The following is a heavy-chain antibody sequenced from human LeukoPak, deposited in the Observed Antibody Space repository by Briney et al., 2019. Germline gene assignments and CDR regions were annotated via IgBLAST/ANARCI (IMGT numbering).Heavy chain of an antibody. CDR1: GFTFSSYG. CDR3: AKSSLTGPGDYYGMDV. D-gene: IGHD2-8*02. Sequence: AGGSLRLSCAASGFTFSSYGMHRVRQAPGKGLEWVAVISFDGSNKYYADSVKGRFTISRDNSKNTLYLQMNSLKPEDTAVYYCAKSSLTGPGDYYGMDVWGQGTPVTVSS. CDR2: ISFDGSNK. J-gene: IGHJ6*02. V-gene: IGHV3-30*18.